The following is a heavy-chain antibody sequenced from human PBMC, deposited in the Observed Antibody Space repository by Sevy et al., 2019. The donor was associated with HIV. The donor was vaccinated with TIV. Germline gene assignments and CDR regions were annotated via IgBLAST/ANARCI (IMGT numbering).Heavy chain of an antibody. CDR2: ISAYNGNT. D-gene: IGHD2-15*01. V-gene: IGHV1-18*01. CDR3: ARLGRVVVAATYYYYYYGMDV. Sequence: ASVKVSCKASGYTFTSYGISWVRQAPGQGLEWMGWISAYNGNTNYAQKLQGRVTMTTDTSTGTAYMELRSLRSDDTAVYYCARLGRVVVAATYYYYYYGMDVWGQGTTVTVSS. CDR1: GYTFTSYG. J-gene: IGHJ6*02.